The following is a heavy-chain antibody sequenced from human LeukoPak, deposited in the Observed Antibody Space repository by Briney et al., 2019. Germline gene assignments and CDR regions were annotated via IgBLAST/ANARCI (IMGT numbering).Heavy chain of an antibody. D-gene: IGHD3-22*01. CDR1: GFTFSSYA. J-gene: IGHJ4*02. CDR2: ISGSGGST. V-gene: IGHV3-23*01. CDR3: AKDWATYYYDSSGYYGSDY. Sequence: QTGGSLRLACAASGFTFSSYAMSWVRQAPGKGLGWVSAISGSGGSTYYADSVKSRFTISRDNSKTTLYLQMNSLRAEDMAVYYSAKDWATYYYDSSGYYGSDYWGQGTLVTVSS.